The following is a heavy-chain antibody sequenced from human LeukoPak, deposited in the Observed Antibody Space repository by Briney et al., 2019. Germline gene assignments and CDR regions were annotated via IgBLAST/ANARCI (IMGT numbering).Heavy chain of an antibody. CDR2: IIPIFGTA. V-gene: IGHV1-69*05. D-gene: IGHD5-18*01. CDR3: ASGYSYGFSGYFDY. CDR1: GGTFSSYA. J-gene: IGHJ4*02. Sequence: ALVKVSCKASGGTFSSYAISWVRQAPGQGLEWMGGIIPIFGTANYAQKFQGRVTITTDESTSTAYMELSSLRSEDTAVYYCASGYSYGFSGYFDYWGQGTLVTVSS.